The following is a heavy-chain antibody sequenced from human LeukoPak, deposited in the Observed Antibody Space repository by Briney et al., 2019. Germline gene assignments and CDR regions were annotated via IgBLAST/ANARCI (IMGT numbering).Heavy chain of an antibody. J-gene: IGHJ3*02. Sequence: SETLSLTCTVSGDSIFSASYYWGWLRQHPGKGLEWIGFIYYSGNTYYSSSLKSRITISIDTSKNQFSLSLSSVTVADTAVYYCASEGAAHAFDIWGQGTMVTVSS. CDR3: ASEGAAHAFDI. CDR2: IYYSGNT. D-gene: IGHD3-16*01. CDR1: GDSIFSASYY. V-gene: IGHV4-31*03.